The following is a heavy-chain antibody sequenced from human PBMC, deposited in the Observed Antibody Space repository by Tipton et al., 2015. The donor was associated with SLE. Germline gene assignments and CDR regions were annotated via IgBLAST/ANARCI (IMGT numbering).Heavy chain of an antibody. CDR2: IIPIFGTA. D-gene: IGHD2-15*01. J-gene: IGHJ3*02. CDR1: GGTFSSYA. CDR3: ARAGWCSGGSCYWGAFDI. Sequence: QLVQSGAEVKKPGSSVKVSCEASGGTFSSYAISWVRQAPGQGLEWMGGIIPIFGTANYAQKFQGRVTITRDTSASTAYMELVSLRSEDMAVYYCARAGWCSGGSCYWGAFDIWGQGTMVTVSS. V-gene: IGHV1-69*06.